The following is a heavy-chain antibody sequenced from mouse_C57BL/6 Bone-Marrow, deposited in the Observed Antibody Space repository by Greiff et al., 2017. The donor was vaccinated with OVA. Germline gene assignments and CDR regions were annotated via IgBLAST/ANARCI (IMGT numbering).Heavy chain of an antibody. CDR1: GFNLKNTY. Sequence: VQLQQSVAELVRPGASVKLSCTASGFNLKNTYMHWVKQRPEQGLEWIGRIDPANGNTKYAPKFQGTATITADTSSNTAYLQLRSLTSEDTALYYGARSRVYYGSSYNYWGQGTTLTVSS. CDR2: IDPANGNT. V-gene: IGHV14-3*01. J-gene: IGHJ2*01. D-gene: IGHD1-1*01. CDR3: ARSRVYYGSSYNY.